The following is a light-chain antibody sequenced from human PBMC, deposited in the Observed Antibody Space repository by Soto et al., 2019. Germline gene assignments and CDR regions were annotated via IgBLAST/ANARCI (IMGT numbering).Light chain of an antibody. J-gene: IGLJ3*02. CDR2: EVS. V-gene: IGLV2-14*01. CDR1: SSDVGGYDS. CDR3: SSYTSSSSIRLV. Sequence: QSALTQPASMSGSPGQSITISCTGTSSDVGGYDSVSWYQQHPGKAPQLMIYEVSNRPSGVSNRFSGSKSGNTASLTISGLQAEDEADYYCSSYTSSSSIRLVFGGGTKLPVL.